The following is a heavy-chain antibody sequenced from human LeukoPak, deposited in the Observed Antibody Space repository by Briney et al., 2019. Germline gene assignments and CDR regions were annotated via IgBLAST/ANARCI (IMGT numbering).Heavy chain of an antibody. CDR3: ARTVTTGLGYFDY. CDR2: INPSGGST. J-gene: IGHJ4*02. V-gene: IGHV1-46*03. D-gene: IGHD4-17*01. Sequence: VASVKVSCKASGYTFTGYYMHWVRQAPGQGLEWMGWINPSGGSTSYAQKFQGRVTMTRDTSTSTVYMELSSLRSEDTAVYYCARTVTTGLGYFDYWGQGTLVTVSS. CDR1: GYTFTGYY.